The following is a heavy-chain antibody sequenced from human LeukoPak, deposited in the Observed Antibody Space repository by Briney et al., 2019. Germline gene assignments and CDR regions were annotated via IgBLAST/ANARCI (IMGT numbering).Heavy chain of an antibody. CDR2: IYFSGST. V-gene: IGHV4-59*12. Sequence: SETLSLTCTVSGGSISSYYWSWIRQPPGKGLEWIGYIYFSGSTNYNPSLKSRVTISVDTSKNQFSLKMSSVTAADTAVYYCARSDGYGLVDIWGQGTMVTVSS. J-gene: IGHJ3*02. CDR1: GGSISSYY. D-gene: IGHD3-10*01. CDR3: ARSDGYGLVDI.